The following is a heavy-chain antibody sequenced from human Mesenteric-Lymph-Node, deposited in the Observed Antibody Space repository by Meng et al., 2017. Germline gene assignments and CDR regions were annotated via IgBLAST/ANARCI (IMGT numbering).Heavy chain of an antibody. J-gene: IGHJ4*02. CDR3: ARNKPSTGDFDF. V-gene: IGHV1-8*01. CDR1: GYTFTTYD. CDR2: LNPNTGGT. D-gene: IGHD1-1*01. Sequence: ASVKVSCKASGYTFTTYDFNWVRQASGQGLEWLGWLNPNTGGTGYSQKFQGRISLTRDTSINTAYRELSSLTSEDTAVYYCARNKPSTGDFDFWGQGTPVTVSS.